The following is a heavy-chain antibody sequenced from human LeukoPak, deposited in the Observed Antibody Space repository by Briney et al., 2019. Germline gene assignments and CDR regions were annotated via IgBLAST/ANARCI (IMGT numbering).Heavy chain of an antibody. V-gene: IGHV3-48*03. CDR1: GFELGAYE. D-gene: IGHD3-22*01. CDR3: TTLGYGLDC. Sequence: PGGSLRLSRAAPGFELGAYEMNWVRQAPGKGLEWVAYFAGSDTTKYYADSVKGRFIIHRDNARNSLSLQMNSLRAEDTALYYCTTLGYGLDCWGQGTLVAVCS. J-gene: IGHJ4*02. CDR2: FAGSDTTK.